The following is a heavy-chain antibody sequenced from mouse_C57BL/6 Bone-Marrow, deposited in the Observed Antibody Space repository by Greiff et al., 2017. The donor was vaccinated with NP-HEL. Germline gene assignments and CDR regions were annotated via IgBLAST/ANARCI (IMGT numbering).Heavy chain of an antibody. J-gene: IGHJ2*01. CDR3: AFYYYGRDY. D-gene: IGHD1-1*01. CDR2: IYPSDSET. CDR1: GYTFTSYC. V-gene: IGHV1-61*01. Sequence: VQLQQPGAELVRPGSSVTLSCKASGYTFTSYCMDWVKQRPRQGLEWIGNIYPSDSETHYNQKFKDKATLTVDKSSSTAYMQLSSLTSEDSAVYYCAFYYYGRDYWGQGTTLTVSS.